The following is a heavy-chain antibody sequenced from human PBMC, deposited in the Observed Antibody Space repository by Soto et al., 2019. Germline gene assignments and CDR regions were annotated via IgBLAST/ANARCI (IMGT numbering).Heavy chain of an antibody. V-gene: IGHV4-61*01. CDR1: GGSVSSDSYY. D-gene: IGHD4-17*01. CDR3: ARSPDSGDYVDY. CDR2: IYFSGTT. Sequence: QVQLQESGPRLVQPSETLSLTCSVSGGSVSSDSYYWSWIRQPPGAGLEWIGYIYFSGTTNYNPSLESRIRILVDSSKNQFSLKLSSVTAADTAVYYCARSPDSGDYVDYWGQGTLVAVSS. J-gene: IGHJ4*02.